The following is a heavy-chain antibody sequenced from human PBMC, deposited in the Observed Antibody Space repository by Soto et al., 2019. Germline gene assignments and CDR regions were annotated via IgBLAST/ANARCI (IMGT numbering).Heavy chain of an antibody. D-gene: IGHD3-22*01. CDR3: ARTYYYDSSGYWWIDI. CDR1: GYSFTSYW. CDR2: IYPGDSDT. J-gene: IGHJ3*02. Sequence: HGESLKISCKGSGYSFTSYWIGWVRQMPGKGLEWMGIIYPGDSDTRYSPSFQGQVTISADKSISTAYLQWSSLKASDTAMYYCARTYYYDSSGYWWIDIWGQGTMVTVSS. V-gene: IGHV5-51*01.